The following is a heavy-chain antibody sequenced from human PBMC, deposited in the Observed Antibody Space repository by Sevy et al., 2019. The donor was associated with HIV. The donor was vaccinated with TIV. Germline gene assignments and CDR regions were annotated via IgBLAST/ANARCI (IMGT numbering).Heavy chain of an antibody. Sequence: ASVKVSCKVSGYTLTELSMHWVRQAPGKGLEWMGGFDPEDGETIYAQKFQGRVTMTEDTSTDTAYMELSSLRSEDTAVYYCATLRIAVAGTQDMGGAFDIWGQGTMVTVSS. CDR2: FDPEDGET. D-gene: IGHD6-19*01. CDR3: ATLRIAVAGTQDMGGAFDI. V-gene: IGHV1-24*01. J-gene: IGHJ3*02. CDR1: GYTLTELS.